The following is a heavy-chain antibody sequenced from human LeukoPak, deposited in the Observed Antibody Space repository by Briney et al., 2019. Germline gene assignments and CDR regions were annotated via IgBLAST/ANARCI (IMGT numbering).Heavy chain of an antibody. CDR2: MYDDGRT. Sequence: SETLSLTCTVSGGSINSGTYYWGWIRQAPGKGLEWIASMYDDGRTSYNPALESRITICINTSTNQFSLKLSSVTAADTAVYYCASDHKSITMRKGQYFDYWGQGVLVTVSS. J-gene: IGHJ4*02. V-gene: IGHV4-39*01. D-gene: IGHD1-14*01. CDR3: ASDHKSITMRKGQYFDY. CDR1: GGSINSGTYY.